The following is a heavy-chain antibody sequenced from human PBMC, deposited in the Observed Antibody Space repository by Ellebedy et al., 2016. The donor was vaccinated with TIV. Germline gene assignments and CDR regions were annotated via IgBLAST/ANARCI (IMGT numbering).Heavy chain of an antibody. CDR3: ARSGAQYYYGSGGFDP. Sequence: SETLSLTXTVSGGSISSYYWSWIRQPAGKGLEWIGRIYTSGSTNYNPSLKSRVTMSVDTSKNQFSLKLSSVTAADTAVYYCARSGAQYYYGSGGFDPWGQGTLVTVSS. CDR1: GGSISSYY. D-gene: IGHD3-10*01. CDR2: IYTSGST. V-gene: IGHV4-4*07. J-gene: IGHJ5*02.